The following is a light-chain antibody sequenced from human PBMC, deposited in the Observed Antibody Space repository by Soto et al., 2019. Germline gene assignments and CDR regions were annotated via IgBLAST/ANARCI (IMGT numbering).Light chain of an antibody. CDR3: QTWGSGTVV. CDR1: SGHSSYA. CDR2: LNSDGSH. Sequence: QPVLTQSPSASASLGASVKLTCTLSSGHSSYAIAWHQQQPEKGPRYLMKLNSDGSHSKGDGIPDRFSGSSSGAERYLTXXXLQSEDEADYYCQTWGSGTVVFGGGTKLTVL. J-gene: IGLJ2*01. V-gene: IGLV4-69*01.